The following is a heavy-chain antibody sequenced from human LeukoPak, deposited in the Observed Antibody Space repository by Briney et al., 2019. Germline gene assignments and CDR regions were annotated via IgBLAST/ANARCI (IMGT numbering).Heavy chain of an antibody. J-gene: IGHJ4*02. V-gene: IGHV3-23*01. Sequence: GGSLRLSCAASGFTLSNFAMSWARQAPGKGLEWVSLVTTSADTPYYADSVKGRFTISRDNSKNTLYLQMNSLRAEDTAVYYCAKSYNGYESKPDYWGQGTLVTVSS. CDR2: VTTSADTP. CDR1: GFTLSNFA. D-gene: IGHD5-12*01. CDR3: AKSYNGYESKPDY.